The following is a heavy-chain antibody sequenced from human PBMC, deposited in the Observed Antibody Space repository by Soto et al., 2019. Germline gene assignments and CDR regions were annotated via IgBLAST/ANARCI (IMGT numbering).Heavy chain of an antibody. V-gene: IGHV4-61*10. CDR2: IFYNGST. D-gene: IGHD3-16*01. CDR1: GGSVFSRIYS. CDR3: AREVTYALGAYFDP. Sequence: QVQLQESGPGLVKPSETLSLTCYVSGGSVFSRIYSWSWIRQTSGKGLEWIGSIFYNGSTKYNPSLQSRVTISVDTSKSQFSLRLSSVTAADTAVFYCAREVTYALGAYFDPWGQGTLVTVSS. J-gene: IGHJ4*02.